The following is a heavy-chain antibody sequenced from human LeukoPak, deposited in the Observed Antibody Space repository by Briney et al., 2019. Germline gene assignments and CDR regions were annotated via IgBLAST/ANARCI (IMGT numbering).Heavy chain of an antibody. J-gene: IGHJ5*02. CDR3: ARCPEGGYDSSGYYWTANWFDP. D-gene: IGHD3-22*01. CDR1: GYSFTSYW. CDR2: IYPGDSDT. V-gene: IGHV5-51*01. Sequence: GESLKISCKGPGYSFTSYWIGWVRQMPGKGLEWMGIIYPGDSDTRYSPSFQGQVTISADKSISTAYLQWSSLKASDTAMYYCARCPEGGYDSSGYYWTANWFDPWGQGTLVTVSS.